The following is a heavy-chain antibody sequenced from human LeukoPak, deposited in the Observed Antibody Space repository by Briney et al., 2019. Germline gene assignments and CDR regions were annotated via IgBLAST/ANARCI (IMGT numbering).Heavy chain of an antibody. CDR3: VRDGAFDI. V-gene: IGHV1-2*02. J-gene: IGHJ3*02. CDR2: INPNSGDT. Sequence: VSVKVSCKASGYTFTGYYMDWVRQAPGQGLEWMGWINPNSGDTKYAQKFQGRVTMTRDTSISTTYMELSRLKSDDTAVYYCVRDGAFDIWGQGTMVTVSS. CDR1: GYTFTGYY.